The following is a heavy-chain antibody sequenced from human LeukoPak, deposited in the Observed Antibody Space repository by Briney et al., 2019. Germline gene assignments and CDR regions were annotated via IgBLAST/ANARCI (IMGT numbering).Heavy chain of an antibody. D-gene: IGHD1-26*01. CDR1: GFTFSSYW. V-gene: IGHV3-74*01. J-gene: IGHJ4*02. CDR2: IDRDGSTT. Sequence: AGGSLRLSCAASGFTFSSYWMHWVRQTPGKGLVWVSRIDRDGSTTNYADSVKGRFTISRDNSKNTLYLQMNSLRAEDTAVYYCARDNGGSFDYWGQGTLVTVSS. CDR3: ARDNGGSFDY.